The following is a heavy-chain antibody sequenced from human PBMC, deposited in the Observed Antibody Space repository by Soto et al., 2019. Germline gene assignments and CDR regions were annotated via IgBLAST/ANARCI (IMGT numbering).Heavy chain of an antibody. Sequence: QVQLVESGGGVVQPGRSLRLSCAASGFTFSSYGMHWVRQAPGKGLEWVAVISYDGSNKYYADSVKGRFTISRDNSKNTLYLQMNSLRAEDTAVYYCAKDISLGVGDYYRDVWGKGTTVTVSS. J-gene: IGHJ6*03. D-gene: IGHD3-16*01. CDR2: ISYDGSNK. V-gene: IGHV3-30*18. CDR1: GFTFSSYG. CDR3: AKDISLGVGDYYRDV.